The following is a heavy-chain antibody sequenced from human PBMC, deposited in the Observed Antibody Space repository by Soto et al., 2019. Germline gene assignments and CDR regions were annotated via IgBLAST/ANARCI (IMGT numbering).Heavy chain of an antibody. Sequence: GASVKVSCKAPGYTFTSYDINWVRQATGQGLEWMGWMNPNSGNTGYAQKFKGRVTMTRNTSISTAYMELSSLRSEDTAVYYCARGRSYGYPFDYWGQGTPVTVSS. J-gene: IGHJ4*02. D-gene: IGHD5-18*01. CDR2: MNPNSGNT. CDR1: GYTFTSYD. CDR3: ARGRSYGYPFDY. V-gene: IGHV1-8*01.